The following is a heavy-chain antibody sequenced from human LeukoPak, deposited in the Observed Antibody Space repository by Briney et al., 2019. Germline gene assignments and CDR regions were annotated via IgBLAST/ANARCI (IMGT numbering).Heavy chain of an antibody. J-gene: IGHJ4*02. CDR3: ARELSVTSGSYYGY. CDR1: GYSISDGYY. V-gene: IGHV4-38-2*02. Sequence: SETLSLTCTISGYSISDGYYWGWIRQPPGKGLEWCGSIYHSGSTYYAASLESRVNISLDTSKNQFSLKLSSVTAADTAVYYCARELSVTSGSYYGYWGQGTLVTVSS. CDR2: IYHSGST. D-gene: IGHD1-26*01.